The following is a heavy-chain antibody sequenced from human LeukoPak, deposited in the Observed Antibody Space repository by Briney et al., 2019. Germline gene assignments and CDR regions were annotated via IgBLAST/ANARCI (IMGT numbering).Heavy chain of an antibody. CDR2: ISGTGGRT. J-gene: IGHJ3*02. V-gene: IGHV3-23*01. D-gene: IGHD3-22*01. CDR1: GFIFSSYD. Sequence: GGSLSLSCAASGFIFSSYDMSWVRQAPGKGLEWVLGISGTGGRTYYADSVKGRFTISRDNYKKTLHLQMNSLRADATAVYYCAKISDSGGFLYGGAFDIWGQGTMVTVSS. CDR3: AKISDSGGFLYGGAFDI.